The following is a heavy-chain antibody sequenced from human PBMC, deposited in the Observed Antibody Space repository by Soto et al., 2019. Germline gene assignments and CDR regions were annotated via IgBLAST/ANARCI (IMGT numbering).Heavy chain of an antibody. CDR2: IYHSGST. CDR1: GGSISSGGYS. D-gene: IGHD3-22*01. V-gene: IGHV4-30-2*01. CDR3: ARATHSSGYYYPH. J-gene: IGHJ4*02. Sequence: TLSLTCAVSGGSISSGGYSWSWIRQPPGKGLEWIGYIYHSGSTYYNPSLKSRVTISVDRSKNQFSLKLSSVTAADTAVYYCARATHSSGYYYPHWGQGTLVTVSS.